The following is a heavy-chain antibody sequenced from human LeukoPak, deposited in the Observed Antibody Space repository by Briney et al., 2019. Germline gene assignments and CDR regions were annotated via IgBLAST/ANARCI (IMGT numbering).Heavy chain of an antibody. V-gene: IGHV3-33*06. Sequence: PGGSLRLSCAASGFTFSSYGMHWVRQAPGRGLEWVAVIRYDGSNKYYADSVKGRFTISRDNSKNTLYLQMNSLRAEDTAVYYCAKDAGGIAVAGTFPDYWGQGTLVTVSS. CDR2: IRYDGSNK. J-gene: IGHJ4*02. CDR1: GFTFSSYG. CDR3: AKDAGGIAVAGTFPDY. D-gene: IGHD6-19*01.